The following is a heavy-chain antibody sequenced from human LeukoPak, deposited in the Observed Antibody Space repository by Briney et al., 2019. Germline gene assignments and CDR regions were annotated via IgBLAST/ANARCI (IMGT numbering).Heavy chain of an antibody. D-gene: IGHD2-15*01. V-gene: IGHV4-4*07. CDR2: IYTSGST. J-gene: IGHJ3*02. Sequence: SETLSLTCTVSGGSISSYYWSWIRQPAGKGLEWIGRIYTSGSTNYNPSLKSRVTMSVDTSKNQFSLKLSSVTAADTAVYYCARAHCSGGSCYAFDIWGQGTMVTVSS. CDR3: ARAHCSGGSCYAFDI. CDR1: GGSISSYY.